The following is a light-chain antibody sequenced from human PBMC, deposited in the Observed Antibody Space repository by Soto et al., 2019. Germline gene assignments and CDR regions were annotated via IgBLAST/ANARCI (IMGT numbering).Light chain of an antibody. CDR2: GAS. J-gene: IGKJ5*01. V-gene: IGKV3-15*01. CDR1: QSVSSN. Sequence: EIVMTQSPATLSVSPGERATLSCRASQSVSSNLAWYQQKPGQAPRLLIYGASTRATGIPARFSGSGSGTEFIFTISGLQSEDFAVYYCQQYNNWPPITFGQGTRLEIK. CDR3: QQYNNWPPIT.